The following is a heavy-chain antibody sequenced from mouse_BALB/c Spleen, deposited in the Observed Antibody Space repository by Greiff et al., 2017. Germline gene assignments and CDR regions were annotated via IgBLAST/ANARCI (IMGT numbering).Heavy chain of an antibody. CDR2: ISYSGST. CDR3: AKGQDTYAMDY. Sequence: ESGPGLVKPSQSLSLTCTVTGYSITSDYAWNWIRQFPGNKLEWMGYISYSGSTSYNPSLKSRISITRDTSKNQFFLQLNSVTTEDTATYYGAKGQDTYAMDYWGQGTSVTVSS. V-gene: IGHV3-2*02. D-gene: IGHD3-3*01. CDR1: GYSITSDYA. J-gene: IGHJ4*01.